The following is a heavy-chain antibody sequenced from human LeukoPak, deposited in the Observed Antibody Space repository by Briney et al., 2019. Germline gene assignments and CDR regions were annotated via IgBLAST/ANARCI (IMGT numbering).Heavy chain of an antibody. V-gene: IGHV1-2*02. CDR1: GYTFTGYY. CDR2: INPNSGGT. J-gene: IGHJ5*02. D-gene: IGHD2-2*01. Sequence: ASVKVSCKASGYTFTGYYMHWVRQAPGQGLEWMGWINPNSGGTNYAQKFQGRVTMTRDTSISTAYMELSRLRSDDTAVYYCARSPIVVVPAAIRFDPWGQGTLVTVSS. CDR3: ARSPIVVVPAAIRFDP.